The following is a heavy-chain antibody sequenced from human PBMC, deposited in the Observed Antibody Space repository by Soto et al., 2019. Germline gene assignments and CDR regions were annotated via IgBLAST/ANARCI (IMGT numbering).Heavy chain of an antibody. CDR2: MHYSGST. CDR1: GGSVSSENYY. J-gene: IGHJ4*02. Sequence: ETLSLTCTVSGGSVSSENYYWNWIRQPPGKRLEWICYMHYSGSTNYNPSLKSRVTISVDRSKNQFSLRLSSVTAADTAVYYCASWYSSTWSNFDYWGQGILVTVSS. D-gene: IGHD6-13*01. V-gene: IGHV4-61*01. CDR3: ASWYSSTWSNFDY.